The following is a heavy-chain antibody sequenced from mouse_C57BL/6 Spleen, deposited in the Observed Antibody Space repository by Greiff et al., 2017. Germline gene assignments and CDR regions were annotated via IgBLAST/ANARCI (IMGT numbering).Heavy chain of an antibody. V-gene: IGHV1-55*01. CDR2: IYPGSGST. CDR1: GYTFTSYW. J-gene: IGHJ2*01. CDR3: ARGGIYYDYDDFYYFDY. Sequence: QVQLQQPGAELVKPGASVKMSCKASGYTFTSYWITWVKQRPGQGLEWIGDIYPGSGSTNYNEKFKSKATLTVDTSSSTAYMQLSSLTSEDSAVYYCARGGIYYDYDDFYYFDYWGQGTTLTVSS. D-gene: IGHD2-4*01.